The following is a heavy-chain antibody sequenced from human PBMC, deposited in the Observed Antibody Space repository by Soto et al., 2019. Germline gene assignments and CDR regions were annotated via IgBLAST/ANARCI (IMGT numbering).Heavy chain of an antibody. CDR1: GDSIKRDAYY. CDR2: ILYSGTP. D-gene: IGHD3-10*01. V-gene: IGHV4-30-4*01. J-gene: IGHJ6*02. CDR3: ARHGGPLYYGMDF. Sequence: QVQLQGSGPGLVKPSQTLSLTCTVSGDSIKRDAYYWSWIRQPPGKGLEWIGYILYSGTPYYNPSLKSRLIISLDTSKNQFSLNLTSVTAADAAVYYCARHGGPLYYGMDFWGQGTTVTVSS.